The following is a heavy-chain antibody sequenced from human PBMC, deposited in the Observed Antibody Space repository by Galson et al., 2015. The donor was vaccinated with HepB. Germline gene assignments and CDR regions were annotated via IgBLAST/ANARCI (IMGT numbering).Heavy chain of an antibody. CDR3: ARERRGWTTVTTLIHWFDP. V-gene: IGHV1-3*01. CDR2: INAGNGNT. D-gene: IGHD4-11*01. J-gene: IGHJ5*02. Sequence: SVKVSCKASGYTFTSYAMHWVRQAPGQRLEWMGWINAGNGNTKYSQKFQGRVTITRDTSASTAYMELSSLRSEDTAVYYCARERRGWTTVTTLIHWFDPWGQGTLVTVSS. CDR1: GYTFTSYA.